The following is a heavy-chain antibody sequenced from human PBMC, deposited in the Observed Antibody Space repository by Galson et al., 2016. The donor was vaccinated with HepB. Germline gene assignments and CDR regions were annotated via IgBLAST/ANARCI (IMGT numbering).Heavy chain of an antibody. D-gene: IGHD2-2*02. J-gene: IGHJ6*02. Sequence: SLRLSCAASGFTFNSHSMNWVRQAPGKGLEWVSYISSSSNSIYYADSVKGRFTISRDNAKNSLYLQMNSLSDEDTAVYYCASTPRDCSSASCYTNYYKGLDVWGRGTTVIVAS. V-gene: IGHV3-48*02. CDR2: ISSSSNSI. CDR1: GFTFNSHS. CDR3: ASTPRDCSSASCYTNYYKGLDV.